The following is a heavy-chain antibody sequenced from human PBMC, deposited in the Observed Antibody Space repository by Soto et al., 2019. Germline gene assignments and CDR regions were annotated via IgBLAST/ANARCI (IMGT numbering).Heavy chain of an antibody. CDR1: GFSLSTSAVG. V-gene: IGHV2-5*02. Sequence: QITLKESSPALVNPTQTLTLTCSFSGFSLSTSAVGVGWIRQPPGKALEWLALIYWDGDKRYSPSLKCRLTITKDTSKKQVVLTMTNKDPVDTATYFCVHSRGSPQYYYYYTLDVWGQWTTVTVSS. D-gene: IGHD3-16*01. J-gene: IGHJ6*01. CDR2: IYWDGDK. CDR3: VHSRGSPQYYYYYTLDV.